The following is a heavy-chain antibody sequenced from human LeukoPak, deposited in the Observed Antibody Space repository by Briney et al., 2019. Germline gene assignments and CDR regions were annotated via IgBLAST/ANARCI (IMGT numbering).Heavy chain of an antibody. J-gene: IGHJ4*02. CDR2: ISSSSSYI. V-gene: IGHV3-21*01. Sequence: GGSLRLSCAASGFTFSSYSMNWVRQAPGKGLEWVSSISSSSSYIYYADSVKGRFTISRDNAKNSLYMQMNSLRAEDTAVYYCERDGYSYGQRYFDYWGQGTLVTVSS. CDR3: ERDGYSYGQRYFDY. CDR1: GFTFSSYS. D-gene: IGHD5-18*01.